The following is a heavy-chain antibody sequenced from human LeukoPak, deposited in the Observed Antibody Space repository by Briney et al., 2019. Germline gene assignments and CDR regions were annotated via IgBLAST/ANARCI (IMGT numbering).Heavy chain of an antibody. J-gene: IGHJ4*02. CDR3: ARAHTYYYASSGYYTDY. V-gene: IGHV1-18*01. D-gene: IGHD3-22*01. CDR1: GYTFTSYG. CDR2: ISAYNGNT. Sequence: ASVKVSCKASGYTFTSYGISWVRQAPGQGLEWMGWISAYNGNTNYAQKLQGRVTMTTDTSTSTAYMELRSLRSDDTAVYYCARAHTYYYASSGYYTDYWGQGTLVTVSS.